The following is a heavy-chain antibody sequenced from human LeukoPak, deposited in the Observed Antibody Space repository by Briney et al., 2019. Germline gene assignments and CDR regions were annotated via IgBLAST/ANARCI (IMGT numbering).Heavy chain of an antibody. Sequence: PGGSLRLSCAVSRLTFRNAWMSWVRQAPGKGLEWVARIRSKTEGETKEYAASVKGRFTISRDDPRSRLYLQMNSLKTEDTAVYYCATGVVTGTSRWGQGTLVTVSS. CDR3: ATGVVTGTSR. D-gene: IGHD1-1*01. CDR1: RLTFRNAW. CDR2: IRSKTEGETK. J-gene: IGHJ4*02. V-gene: IGHV3-15*01.